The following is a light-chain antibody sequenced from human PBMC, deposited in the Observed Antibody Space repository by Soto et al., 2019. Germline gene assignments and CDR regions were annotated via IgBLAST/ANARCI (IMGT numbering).Light chain of an antibody. CDR1: LSLPSRS. Sequence: PGDRATLSCRASLSLPSRSLAWYQQRPGQAPRVLISAASTGAADIPDRFSGSGSGTDFTLTINRLEPEDFAVYYCQQYDYSPRTFGQGTKVEVK. V-gene: IGKV3-20*01. J-gene: IGKJ1*01. CDR3: QQYDYSPRT. CDR2: AAS.